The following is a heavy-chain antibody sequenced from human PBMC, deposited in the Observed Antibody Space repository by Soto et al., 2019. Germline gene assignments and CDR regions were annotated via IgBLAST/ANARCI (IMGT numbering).Heavy chain of an antibody. D-gene: IGHD3-3*01. CDR1: GGSVSSGSYY. Sequence: PSETLSLTCTVSGGSVSSGSYYWSWIRQHPGKGLEWIGYSYYSGSTNYNPSLKRRVTISVATSKNQFSLKLRSVTAADTAVYYRARHVGYDLWSGDFSESDVALGYYGMVVWCQGTTVIVSS. CDR3: ARHVGYDLWSGDFSESDVALGYYGMVV. CDR2: SYYSGST. J-gene: IGHJ6*02. V-gene: IGHV4-61*01.